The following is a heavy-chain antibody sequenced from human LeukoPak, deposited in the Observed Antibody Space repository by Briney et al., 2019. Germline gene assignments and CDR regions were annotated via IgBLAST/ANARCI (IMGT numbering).Heavy chain of an antibody. J-gene: IGHJ2*01. CDR3: ARGGGALWGYFDL. Sequence: GGSLRLSCAASGFTVSSNYMSWVRQAPGKGLEWVSVIYSGGSTYYADSVKGRFTISRDNSKNTLYLQMNSLRAEDTAVYYCARGGGALWGYFDLWGRGTLVTVSS. V-gene: IGHV3-66*01. CDR2: IYSGGST. D-gene: IGHD7-27*01. CDR1: GFTVSSNY.